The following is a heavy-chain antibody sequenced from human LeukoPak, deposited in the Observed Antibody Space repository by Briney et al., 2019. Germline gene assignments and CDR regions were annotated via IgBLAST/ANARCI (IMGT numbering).Heavy chain of an antibody. V-gene: IGHV3-7*01. CDR2: VAQDGNAQ. D-gene: IGHD1-26*01. CDR3: ARVIGGAIDY. CDR1: GFTFSVYL. Sequence: GGSLRLSCAASGFTFSVYLMTWVRQAPGKGLEWLANVAQDGNAQNYVDSLEGRFTVSRDNPRNTLYLQMHSLRAEDAAVYYCARVIGGAIDYWGQGTLVTVSS. J-gene: IGHJ4*02.